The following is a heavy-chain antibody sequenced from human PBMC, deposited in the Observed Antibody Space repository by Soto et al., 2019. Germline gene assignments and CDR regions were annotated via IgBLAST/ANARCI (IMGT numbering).Heavy chain of an antibody. V-gene: IGHV5-51*01. D-gene: IGHD2-21*02. Sequence: PGESLKISCNGSGYSFTSYWIGWVRQMPGKGLEWMGIIYPGDSDTRYSPSFQGQVTISADKSISTAYLQWSSLKASDTAMYYCARHEGAYCGGDCYSGWFDPWGQGTLVTVSS. CDR1: GYSFTSYW. CDR3: ARHEGAYCGGDCYSGWFDP. CDR2: IYPGDSDT. J-gene: IGHJ5*02.